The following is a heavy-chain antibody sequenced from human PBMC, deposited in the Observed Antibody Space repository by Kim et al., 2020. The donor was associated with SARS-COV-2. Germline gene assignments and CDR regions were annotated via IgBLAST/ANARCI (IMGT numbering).Heavy chain of an antibody. J-gene: IGHJ5*02. Sequence: GYYCGRIRECQGKGLGWIGSIYQSGSAYTSPSLKSRVTVSVDTSKTQFSLRLSSVTAAVTAVCYCACPSMYYTDHKGLPHSWFDAWGQGTLAT. D-gene: IGHD3-3*01. CDR2: IYQSGSA. CDR3: ACPSMYYTDHKGLPHSWFDA. CDR1: GYY. V-gene: IGHV4-38-2*01.